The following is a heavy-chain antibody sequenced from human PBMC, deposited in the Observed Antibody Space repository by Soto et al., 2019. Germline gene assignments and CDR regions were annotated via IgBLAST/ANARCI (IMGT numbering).Heavy chain of an antibody. CDR2: IKQDGSEK. V-gene: IGHV3-7*01. D-gene: IGHD3-22*01. Sequence: GGSLRLSCAASGFTFSSYWMSWVRQAPGKGLEWVANIKQDGSEKDYVDSVKGRFTISRDNAKNSLYLQMNSLRAEDTAVYYCARGYYDSSGYFDYWGQGTLVTVSS. CDR1: GFTFSSYW. J-gene: IGHJ4*02. CDR3: ARGYYDSSGYFDY.